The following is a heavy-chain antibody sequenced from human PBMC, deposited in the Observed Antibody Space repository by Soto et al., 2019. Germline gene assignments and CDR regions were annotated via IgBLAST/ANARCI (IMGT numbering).Heavy chain of an antibody. CDR1: GFTISSYA. D-gene: IGHD1-1*01. CDR3: AKDRPGTTSFDY. Sequence: PGGSLRLSCAASGFTISSYAMSWVRQAPGKGLDWVSAISDSGDSTHYADSVKGRFTISRDTSKNTLYLQMNTLRAEDTAVYYCAKDRPGTTSFDYWGQGTLVTVSS. J-gene: IGHJ4*02. V-gene: IGHV3-23*01. CDR2: ISDSGDST.